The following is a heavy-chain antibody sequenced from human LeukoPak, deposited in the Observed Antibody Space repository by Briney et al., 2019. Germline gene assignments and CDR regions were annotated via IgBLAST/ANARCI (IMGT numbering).Heavy chain of an antibody. CDR3: AKDEKEVRFLEWFYFDY. D-gene: IGHD3-3*01. CDR2: IRYDATNK. CDR1: GFTFSRYG. V-gene: IGHV3-30*02. J-gene: IGHJ4*02. Sequence: AGGSLRLSCAASGFTFSRYGMHWVRQAPGKGLEWVAFIRYDATNKYYADSVKGRFTISRDNSKNTLYLQMNSLRAEDTAVYYCAKDEKEVRFLEWFYFDYWGQGTLVTVSS.